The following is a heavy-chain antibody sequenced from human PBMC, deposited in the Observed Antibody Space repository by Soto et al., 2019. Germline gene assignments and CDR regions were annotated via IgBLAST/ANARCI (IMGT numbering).Heavy chain of an antibody. CDR2: MYDTRSA. J-gene: IGHJ6*02. V-gene: IGHV4-61*08. CDR3: VYYCARMAVTTFYYYAMDV. D-gene: IGHD3-10*01. Sequence: PSETLSLTCTVSGGSISNGGYYWSWIRQPPGQGLEWIGYMYDTRSANYNPSLKSRVTMSVDTSTSQFSLKLRSVTAADTAVDTAVYYCARMAVTTFYYYAMDVWGQGTTVTVSS. CDR1: GGSISNGGYY.